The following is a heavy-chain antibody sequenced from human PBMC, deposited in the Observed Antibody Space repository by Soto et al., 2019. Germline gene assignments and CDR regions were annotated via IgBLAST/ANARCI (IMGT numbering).Heavy chain of an antibody. CDR2: IVVGSGNT. Sequence: SVKVSCKASGFTFTSSAVQWVRQARGQRLEWIGWIVVGSGNTNYAQKFQERVTITRDMSTSTAYMELSSLRSEDTAVYYCAASYYDFWSGYQNFDYWGQGTLVTVSS. CDR1: GFTFTSSA. D-gene: IGHD3-3*01. CDR3: AASYYDFWSGYQNFDY. J-gene: IGHJ4*02. V-gene: IGHV1-58*01.